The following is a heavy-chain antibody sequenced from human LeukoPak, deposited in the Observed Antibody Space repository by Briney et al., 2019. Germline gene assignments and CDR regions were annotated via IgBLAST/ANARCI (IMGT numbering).Heavy chain of an antibody. D-gene: IGHD3-10*01. CDR3: ARDGDGRINFDY. J-gene: IGHJ4*02. CDR2: INPNSGGT. CDR1: GYTLTGYY. Sequence: ASVKVSCKASGYTLTGYYMHWVRQAPGQGLEWMGWINPNSGGTNYAQKFQGRVTMTRDTSTSTDCMELSSLTSDDTAVYYCARDGDGRINFDYWGQGTLVIVSS. V-gene: IGHV1-2*02.